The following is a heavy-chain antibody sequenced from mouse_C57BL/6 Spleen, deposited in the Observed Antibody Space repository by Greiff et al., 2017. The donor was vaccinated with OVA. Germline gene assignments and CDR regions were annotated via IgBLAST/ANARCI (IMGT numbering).Heavy chain of an antibody. V-gene: IGHV1-53*01. CDR1: GYTFTSYW. Sequence: VQLQQPGPELVKPGASVKLSCKASGYTFTSYWMHWVKQRPGQGLEWIGNINPSNGGTNYNEKFKSKATLTVDKSSSTAYMQLSSLTSEDSAVYYCALYYSNLYYAMDYWGQGTSVTVSS. CDR3: ALYYSNLYYAMDY. J-gene: IGHJ4*01. CDR2: INPSNGGT. D-gene: IGHD2-5*01.